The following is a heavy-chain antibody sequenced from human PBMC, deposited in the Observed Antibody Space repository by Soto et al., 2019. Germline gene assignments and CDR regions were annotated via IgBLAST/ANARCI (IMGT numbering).Heavy chain of an antibody. CDR1: GGTFSSYA. J-gene: IGHJ6*02. Sequence: VKVSCKASGGTFSSYAISWVRQAPGQGLEWMGGIIPIFGTANYAQKFQGRVTITADESTSTAYMELSSLRSEDTAVYYCARYPYDSSGYYHYYYYGMDVWGQGTTVTVSS. D-gene: IGHD3-22*01. CDR3: ARYPYDSSGYYHYYYYGMDV. CDR2: IIPIFGTA. V-gene: IGHV1-69*13.